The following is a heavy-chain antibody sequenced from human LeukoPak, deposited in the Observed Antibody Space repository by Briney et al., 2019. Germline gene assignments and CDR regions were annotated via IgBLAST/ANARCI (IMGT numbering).Heavy chain of an antibody. CDR1: GYTFTSYG. CDR2: ISAYNGNT. J-gene: IGHJ4*02. V-gene: IGHV1-18*01. Sequence: ASVEVSCKASGYTFTSYGISWVRQAPGQGLEWMGWISAYNGNTNYAQKLQGRVTMTTDTSTSTAYMELRSLRSDDTAVYYCARADSGWIPLGCWGQGTLVTVSS. CDR3: ARADSGWIPLGC. D-gene: IGHD6-19*01.